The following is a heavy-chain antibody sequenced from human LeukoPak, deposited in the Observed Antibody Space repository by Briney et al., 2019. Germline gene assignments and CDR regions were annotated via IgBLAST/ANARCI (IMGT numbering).Heavy chain of an antibody. Sequence: PGGSLRLSCAASGFTFSSYGMHWVRQAPGKGLEWVAFIRYDGSNKYYADSVKGRFTISRDNSKNTLYLQMNSLRAEDTAVYYCAKDRGGVVVAAYFDYWGQGTLVTVSS. D-gene: IGHD2-15*01. V-gene: IGHV3-30*02. CDR1: GFTFSSYG. J-gene: IGHJ4*02. CDR3: AKDRGGVVVAAYFDY. CDR2: IRYDGSNK.